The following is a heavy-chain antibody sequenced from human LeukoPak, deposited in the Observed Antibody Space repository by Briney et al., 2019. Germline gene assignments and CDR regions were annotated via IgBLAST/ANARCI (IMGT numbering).Heavy chain of an antibody. Sequence: ASVKVSCKAPGYTFTSYYMHWVRQAPGQGLEWMGIINPSGGSTSYAQKFQGRVTMTRDTSTSTVYMELSSLRSEDTAVYYCARGDCSGGSCYSGFDYWGQGTLVTVSS. CDR2: INPSGGST. J-gene: IGHJ4*02. V-gene: IGHV1-46*01. D-gene: IGHD2-15*01. CDR1: GYTFTSYY. CDR3: ARGDCSGGSCYSGFDY.